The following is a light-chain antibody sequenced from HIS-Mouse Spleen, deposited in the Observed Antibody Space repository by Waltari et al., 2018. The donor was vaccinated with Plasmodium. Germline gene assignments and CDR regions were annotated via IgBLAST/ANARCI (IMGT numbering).Light chain of an antibody. V-gene: IGKV1-8*01. J-gene: IGKJ4*01. CDR3: QQYYSYLLT. CDR1: HGISSY. Sequence: AIRMTQSPSSFSASTGARVTITCLASHGISSYLAWYQQQPGKAPKLLIYPASTLRSGVASRVSGSGYGTDFTLTISCLQSEDFATYYCQQYYSYLLTFGGGTKVEIK. CDR2: PAS.